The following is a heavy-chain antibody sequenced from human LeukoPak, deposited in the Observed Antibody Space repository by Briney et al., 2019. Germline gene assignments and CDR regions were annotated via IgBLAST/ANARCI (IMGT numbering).Heavy chain of an antibody. D-gene: IGHD6-13*01. J-gene: IGHJ4*02. CDR2: ISYDGSNK. CDR3: ANWGAIAAPFDY. CDR1: GFTFSSYG. Sequence: SGGSLRLSCAASGFTFSSYGMHWVRQAPGKGLEWVAVISYDGSNKYYADSVKGRFTISRDNSKNTLYLQMNSLRAEDTAVYYCANWGAIAAPFDYWGQGTLVTVSS. V-gene: IGHV3-30*18.